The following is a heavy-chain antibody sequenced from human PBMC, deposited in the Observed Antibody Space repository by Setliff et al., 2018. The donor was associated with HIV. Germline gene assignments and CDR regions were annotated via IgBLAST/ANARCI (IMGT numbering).Heavy chain of an antibody. CDR3: VRDDSNGPNSLDP. CDR2: IRHDGSNK. CDR1: GFTFSNYG. D-gene: IGHD2-8*01. Sequence: GGSLRLSCAASGFTFSNYGMHWVRQAPGKGLEWVAFIRHDGSNKYYADSVKGRFTISRDNSKNTLYLQMNSLRGEDTAVYYCVRDDSNGPNSLDPWGQGTLVTVSS. V-gene: IGHV3-30*02. J-gene: IGHJ5*02.